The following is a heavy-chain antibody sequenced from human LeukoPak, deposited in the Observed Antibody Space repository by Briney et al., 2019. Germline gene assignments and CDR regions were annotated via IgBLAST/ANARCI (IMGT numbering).Heavy chain of an antibody. V-gene: IGHV3-21*01. CDR1: GFTFSSYS. J-gene: IGHJ3*02. D-gene: IGHD6-13*01. CDR2: ISSSSSYI. CDR3: SVLGQQLISTEVPDAFDI. Sequence: GGSLRLSCAASGFTFSSYSMNWVRQAPGKGLEWVSSISSSSSYIYYADSVKGRFTISRDSAKNSLYLQMNSLRAEDTAVYYYSVLGQQLISTEVPDAFDIWGQGTMVTVSS.